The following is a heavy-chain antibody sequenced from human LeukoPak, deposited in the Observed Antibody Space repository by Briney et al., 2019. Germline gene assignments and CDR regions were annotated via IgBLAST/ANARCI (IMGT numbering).Heavy chain of an antibody. D-gene: IGHD3-22*01. CDR1: GFTFSSYA. Sequence: GSLRLSCAASGFTFSSYAMSWVRQAPGEGLEWVSAISGSGGSTYYTDSVKGRFTSSRDNSKNTLYLQMNSLRVEDTAIYYCAKAYYYDSTGSIDAFDIWGQGTMVTVSS. V-gene: IGHV3-23*01. CDR3: AKAYYYDSTGSIDAFDI. J-gene: IGHJ3*02. CDR2: ISGSGGST.